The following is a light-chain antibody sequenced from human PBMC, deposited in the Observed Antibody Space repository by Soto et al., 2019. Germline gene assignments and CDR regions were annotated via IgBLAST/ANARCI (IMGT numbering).Light chain of an antibody. V-gene: IGLV1-47*01. Sequence: QSDLTQPPSASGTPGQRVTISCSGSSSNIGSNYVYWYQQLPGTAPKLLIYRNNQRPSGVPDRFSGSKSGTSASLAISGLRSEDEADYYCAAWDDSLSDVFGTGTKVTVL. CDR1: SSNIGSNY. CDR3: AAWDDSLSDV. J-gene: IGLJ1*01. CDR2: RNN.